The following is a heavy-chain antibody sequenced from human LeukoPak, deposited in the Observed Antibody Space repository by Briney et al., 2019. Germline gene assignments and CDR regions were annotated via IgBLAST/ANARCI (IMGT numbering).Heavy chain of an antibody. CDR2: ISGSGGST. CDR1: GFTFSSYS. V-gene: IGHV3-23*01. CDR3: AKFGAAETGYYYYYMDV. Sequence: GGSLRLSCAASGFTFSSYSMNWVRQAPGKGLEWVSAISGSGGSTYYADSVKGRFTISRDNSKNTLYLQMNSLRAEDTAVYYCAKFGAAETGYYYYYMDVWGKGTTVTVSS. D-gene: IGHD1-1*01. J-gene: IGHJ6*03.